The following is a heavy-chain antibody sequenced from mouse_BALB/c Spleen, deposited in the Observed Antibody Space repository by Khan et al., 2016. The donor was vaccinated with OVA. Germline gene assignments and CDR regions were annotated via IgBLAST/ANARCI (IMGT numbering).Heavy chain of an antibody. V-gene: IGHV3-2*02. J-gene: IGHJ1*01. CDR1: GYSITSDYA. CDR2: ITYNGST. CDR3: ARRSV. Sequence: EVQLQESGPGLVKPSQSLSLTCTVTGYSITSDYAWNWIRQFPGNKLEWMGYITYNGSTSYNPSLKSRISITRDTSKNQFFLQLNSVTTEDTATYFCARRSVWGEGTTVTVSS.